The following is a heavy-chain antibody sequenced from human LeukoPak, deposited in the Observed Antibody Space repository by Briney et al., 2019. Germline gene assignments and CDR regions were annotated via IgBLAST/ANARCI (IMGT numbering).Heavy chain of an antibody. CDR1: RFILSNAY. V-gene: IGHV3-15*01. J-gene: IGHJ4*02. Sequence: GGSLRLSCAASRFILSNAYIMWVRQAPGKGLEWVGSIKSKTDGGTTDYAAPVKDRFTISRDDSKNTLYLQMRSLKTEDTAVYYCTSEEDDYRGRTGYWGQGTPVTVSS. D-gene: IGHD4-23*01. CDR3: TSEEDDYRGRTGY. CDR2: IKSKTDGGTT.